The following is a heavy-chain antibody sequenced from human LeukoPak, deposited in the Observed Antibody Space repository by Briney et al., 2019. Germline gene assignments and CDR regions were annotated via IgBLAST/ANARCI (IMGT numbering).Heavy chain of an antibody. CDR3: ARDHCSANSCYGDYYNGLDV. V-gene: IGHV1-2*02. Sequence: ASVKVSCKASGYTFTAYYLQWVRLAPGQGLEWMGWINPKSGGTEYAQRFQGKVTMTRDTSISTDYMELSRLRSDDTAVYYCARDHCSANSCYGDYYNGLDVWGQGTTVTVSS. J-gene: IGHJ6*02. CDR1: GYTFTAYY. D-gene: IGHD2-2*01. CDR2: INPKSGGT.